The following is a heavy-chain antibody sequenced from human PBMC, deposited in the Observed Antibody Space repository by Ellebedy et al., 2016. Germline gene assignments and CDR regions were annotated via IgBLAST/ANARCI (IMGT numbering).Heavy chain of an antibody. CDR1: GDSISNTLFH. V-gene: IGHV4-39*01. Sequence: SETLSLTCTVSGDSISNTLFHWGWIRQPPGKGLEWISNVYYSGSTYYNPSLKSRVTISVDTSKTQFSLNLTSVTAADTAVYYCARCIGVVTADYVLDWGHGTLVTVSS. CDR3: ARCIGVVTADYVLD. J-gene: IGHJ1*01. D-gene: IGHD2-21*02. CDR2: VYYSGST.